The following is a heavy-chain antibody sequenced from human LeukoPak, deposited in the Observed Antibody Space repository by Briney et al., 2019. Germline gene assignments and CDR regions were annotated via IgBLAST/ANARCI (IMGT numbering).Heavy chain of an antibody. CDR2: IIPIFGTA. V-gene: IGHV1-69*05. CDR3: ARGGLLYSYGYDY. Sequence: SVKVSCKGSGGTFSSYAISWVRQAPGQGLEWMGRIIPIFGTANYAQKFQGRVTITTDESTSTAYMELSSLRSEDTAVYYCARGGLLYSYGYDYWGQGTLVTVSS. CDR1: GGTFSSYA. D-gene: IGHD5-18*01. J-gene: IGHJ4*02.